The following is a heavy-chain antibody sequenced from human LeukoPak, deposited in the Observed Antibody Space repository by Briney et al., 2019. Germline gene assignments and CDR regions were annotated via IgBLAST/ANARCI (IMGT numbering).Heavy chain of an antibody. V-gene: IGHV1-69*13. CDR2: IIPIFGTA. D-gene: IGHD6-13*01. J-gene: IGHJ6*02. Sequence: SVKVSCKASGGTFSSYAISWVRQAPGQGLEWMGGIIPIFGTANYAQKFQGRVTITADESTSTAYMELSSLRSEDTAVYYCAREHIAAAGAGGYYGMDVWGQGTTVTVSS. CDR3: AREHIAAAGAGGYYGMDV. CDR1: GGTFSSYA.